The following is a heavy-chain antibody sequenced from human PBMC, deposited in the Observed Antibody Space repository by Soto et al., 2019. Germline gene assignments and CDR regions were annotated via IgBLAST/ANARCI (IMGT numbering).Heavy chain of an antibody. CDR1: GFTFFSYG. CDR3: ARGTMAPRQYFDY. CDR2: ISNDGRDK. J-gene: IGHJ4*02. D-gene: IGHD6-6*01. V-gene: IGHV3-30*03. Sequence: GGSLRLSCAASGFTFFSYGMHWVRQAPGKGLEWVAAISNDGRDKYYANSERGRFSISRDNSKNTLFLQMNSLRSEDTAVYYCARGTMAPRQYFDYWGQGALVTVSS.